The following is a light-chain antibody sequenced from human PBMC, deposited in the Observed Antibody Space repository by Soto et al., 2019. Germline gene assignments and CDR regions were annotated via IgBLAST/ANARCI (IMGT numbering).Light chain of an antibody. CDR1: QSVSTN. CDR3: QQYNNWPPT. Sequence: VLTQSTATLCVSPGERAALSCRASQSVSTNLSWDQHKHGQSPRRFIYGAHTRATGIPARFSDSGSETEFTLTISSLQSEDFSVYFCQQYNNWPPTFGQGTRLEIK. CDR2: GAH. J-gene: IGKJ5*01. V-gene: IGKV3-15*01.